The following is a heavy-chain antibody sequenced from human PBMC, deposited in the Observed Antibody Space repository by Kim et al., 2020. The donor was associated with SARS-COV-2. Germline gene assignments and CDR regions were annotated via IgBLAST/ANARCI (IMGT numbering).Heavy chain of an antibody. J-gene: IGHJ1*01. V-gene: IGHV3-30*18. CDR3: AKDRSLKKGSEYFQH. Sequence: GGSLRLSCAASGFTFSSYGMHWVRQAPGKGLEWVAVISYDGSNKYYADSVKGRFTISRDNSKNTLYLQMNSLRAEDTAVYYCAKDRSLKKGSEYFQHWGQGTLVNVSS. CDR2: ISYDGSNK. CDR1: GFTFSSYG.